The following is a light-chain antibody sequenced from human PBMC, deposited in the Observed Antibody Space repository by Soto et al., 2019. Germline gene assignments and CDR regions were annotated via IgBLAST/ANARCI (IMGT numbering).Light chain of an antibody. J-gene: IGKJ1*01. CDR2: AAS. CDR3: LQDYIAPWT. CDR1: QDIRND. Sequence: AIQVTQSPSSLSASVGDRVTITCRASQDIRNDLGWYQQKPGKAPKLLIYAASSLQSGGPSWFSGSGSGGHFTLTFSSLQPDDFATYYCLQDYIAPWTFGQGTKVEMK. V-gene: IGKV1-6*01.